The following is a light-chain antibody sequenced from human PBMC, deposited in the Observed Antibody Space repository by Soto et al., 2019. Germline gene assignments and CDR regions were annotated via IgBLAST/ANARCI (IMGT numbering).Light chain of an antibody. Sequence: QSVLTQPPSVSGAPGQRVTISCTGSSSNIGAGYDVHWYQQLPGTAPKLLIYGNSNRPSGVPDRFSGSKSGTSASLAITGLQAEDEADYYCSSQTGSATVLFGGGTKVTVL. J-gene: IGLJ2*01. CDR1: SSNIGAGYD. CDR2: GNS. V-gene: IGLV1-40*01. CDR3: SSQTGSATVL.